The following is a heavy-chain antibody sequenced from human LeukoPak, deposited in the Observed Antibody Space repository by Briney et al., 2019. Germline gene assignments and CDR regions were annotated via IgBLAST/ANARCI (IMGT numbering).Heavy chain of an antibody. Sequence: GGSLRLSCTTSKFNFNSYGMTWVRRAPGKGPEWVSSISGSGGSTQYAASVQGRFTISRDNSKNTLYLQMNSLRAEDTAVYYCAKDPNGDYIGTFDIWGQGTMVTVSS. CDR1: KFNFNSYG. J-gene: IGHJ3*02. CDR3: AKDPNGDYIGTFDI. CDR2: ISGSGGST. D-gene: IGHD4-17*01. V-gene: IGHV3-23*01.